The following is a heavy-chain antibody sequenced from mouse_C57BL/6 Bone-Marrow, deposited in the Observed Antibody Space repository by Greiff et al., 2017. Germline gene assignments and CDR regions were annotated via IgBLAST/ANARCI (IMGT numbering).Heavy chain of an antibody. Sequence: VQLKQSGGGLVKPGGSLKLSCAASGFTFSSYAMSWVRQTPEKRLEWVATISDGGSYTYYPDNVKGRFTISRDNAKNNLYLQMSHLKSEDTAMYYCARDTEFMDYWGQGTSVTVSS. CDR1: GFTFSSYA. V-gene: IGHV5-4*01. J-gene: IGHJ4*01. CDR2: ISDGGSYT. CDR3: ARDTEFMDY.